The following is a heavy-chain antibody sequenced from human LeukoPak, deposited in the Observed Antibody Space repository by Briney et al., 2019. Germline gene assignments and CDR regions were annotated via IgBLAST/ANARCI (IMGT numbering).Heavy chain of an antibody. J-gene: IGHJ4*02. D-gene: IGHD3-22*01. CDR1: GYTFTNYA. CDR2: ISAYNGNT. Sequence: ASVKVSCKATGYTFTNYAISWVRQAPGQGLEWMGWISAYNGNTNYAQKFQGRVTMTTDTSTSTAYMELRSLRSEDTAVYYCASTHTYFYDSSGYYGNYWGQGTLVTVSS. V-gene: IGHV1-18*01. CDR3: ASTHTYFYDSSGYYGNY.